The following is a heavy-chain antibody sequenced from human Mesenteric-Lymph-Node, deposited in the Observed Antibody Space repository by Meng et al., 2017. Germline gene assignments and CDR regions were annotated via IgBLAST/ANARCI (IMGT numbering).Heavy chain of an antibody. CDR2: TKQGGSET. V-gene: IGHV3-7*01. Sequence: GESLKISCVASGFTFSSYWMSWVRQAPGKGLGWVANTKQGGSETYYVDSVKGRFTISRDNAKNSLYLQMNSLRAEDPAVYSCARRSDFWGQGTLVTVSS. CDR1: GFTFSSYW. CDR3: ARRSDF. J-gene: IGHJ4*02.